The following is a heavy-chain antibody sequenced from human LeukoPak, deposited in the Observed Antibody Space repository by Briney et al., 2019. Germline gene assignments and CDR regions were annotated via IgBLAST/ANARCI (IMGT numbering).Heavy chain of an antibody. CDR3: ARDGSVEKLEWPDFDY. J-gene: IGHJ4*02. D-gene: IGHD3-3*01. Sequence: ASVKVSCKASGYTFTSYYMHWVRQAPGQGLEWMGIINPSGGSTSYAQKFQGRVTMTRDTSTSTVYMELSSLRSEDTAVYYCARDGSVEKLEWPDFDYGGQGTLVTVPS. V-gene: IGHV1-46*03. CDR2: INPSGGST. CDR1: GYTFTSYY.